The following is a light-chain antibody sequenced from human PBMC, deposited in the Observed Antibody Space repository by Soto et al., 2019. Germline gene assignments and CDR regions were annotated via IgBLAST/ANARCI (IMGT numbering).Light chain of an antibody. J-gene: IGKJ1*01. Sequence: DIQMTQSPSTLSASVGDRVTITCRASQSISIWLAWYQQKPGKAPKLLVYNAAYLESGVPSRFSGSGSGTEFTLTINSLQSDDFAIYYCQQYDGDSRGFGQGTK. CDR1: QSISIW. CDR2: NAA. V-gene: IGKV1-5*01. CDR3: QQYDGDSRG.